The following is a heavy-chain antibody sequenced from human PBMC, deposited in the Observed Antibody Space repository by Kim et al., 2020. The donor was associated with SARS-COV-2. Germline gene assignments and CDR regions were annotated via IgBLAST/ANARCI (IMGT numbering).Heavy chain of an antibody. V-gene: IGHV4-59*13. Sequence: SETLSLTCTVSGGSISGFYWSWFRQPPGKGLEWIGYVSSAGSTDYNPYLRSRATISALTSKNQISLRLTSVTAADTSVYYYSRVASSMADYWGQGILVT. CDR1: GGSISGFY. CDR2: VSSAGST. D-gene: IGHD2-2*01. CDR3: SRVASSMADY. J-gene: IGHJ4*02.